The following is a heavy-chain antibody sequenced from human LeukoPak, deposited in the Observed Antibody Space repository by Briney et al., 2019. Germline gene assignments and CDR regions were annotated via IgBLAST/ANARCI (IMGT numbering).Heavy chain of an antibody. Sequence: SQTLSLTCSISGDSVSCNSFTLNWIRQSPSRGLEWLAGIYYRCTWYYDDEVSESGRIIVNDNSSKKQFFLHLNFVTPEDTAFYCCARRLTQYDCFDPWGQGILVTVSS. V-gene: IGHV6-1*01. CDR2: IYYRCTWYY. J-gene: IGHJ5*02. CDR3: ARRLTQYDCFDP. D-gene: IGHD4-11*01. CDR1: GDSVSCNSFT.